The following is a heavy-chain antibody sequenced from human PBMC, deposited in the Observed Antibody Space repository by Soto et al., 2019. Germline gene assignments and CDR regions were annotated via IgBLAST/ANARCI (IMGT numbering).Heavy chain of an antibody. CDR2: IVYDGSNT. V-gene: IGHV3-30*18. CDR3: AKDKWGYSSSSSYGMGV. J-gene: IGHJ6*02. CDR1: GFTFSSYG. D-gene: IGHD6-6*01. Sequence: QVQLVESGGGVVQPGRSLRLSCAASGFTFSSYGMHWVRQAPGKGLEWVAVIVYDGSNTYYEESVKGRFTISRDNSKNTLYLQINSLRAEDTAVYYCAKDKWGYSSSSSYGMGVWGQGTTVTVSS.